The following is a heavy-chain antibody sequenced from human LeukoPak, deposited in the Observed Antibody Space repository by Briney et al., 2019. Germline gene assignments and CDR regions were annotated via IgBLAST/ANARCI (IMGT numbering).Heavy chain of an antibody. CDR2: MNPNSGNT. J-gene: IGHJ6*03. D-gene: IGHD2-21*02. CDR1: GYTFTSYD. V-gene: IGHV1-8*03. Sequence: ASVKVSCKASGYTFTSYDINWVRQATGQGLEWMGWMNPNSGNTGYAQNFQGRVTITRNTSISTAYMELSSLRSEDTAVYYCASGGDSTFRYYYYYYMDVWGKGTTVTISS. CDR3: ASGGDSTFRYYYYYYMDV.